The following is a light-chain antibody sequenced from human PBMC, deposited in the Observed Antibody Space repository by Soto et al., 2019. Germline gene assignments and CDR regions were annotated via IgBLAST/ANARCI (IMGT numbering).Light chain of an antibody. CDR2: EVS. CDR1: SSDVGGYNY. CDR3: SSYTSIVV. Sequence: QSALTQPASVSGSPGQSITISCTGTSSDVGGYNYVSWYQQHPGKAPKLMIYEVSNRPSGVSNRFSGPKSGNTASLTISGLQAEDEADYYCSSYTSIVVFGGGTKVTVL. V-gene: IGLV2-14*01. J-gene: IGLJ2*01.